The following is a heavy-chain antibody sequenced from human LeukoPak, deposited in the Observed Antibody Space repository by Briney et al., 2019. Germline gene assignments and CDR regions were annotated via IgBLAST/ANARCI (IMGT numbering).Heavy chain of an antibody. V-gene: IGHV4-34*01. CDR3: ARGSPLSTHYT. CDR1: GGSFNTYY. CDR2: INRYGSA. D-gene: IGHD2-2*01. J-gene: IGHJ5*02. Sequence: PSETLSLTCAVYGGSFNTYYWSWIRQPPGKGLEGIGQINRYGSANYNPSLKSRVAISLDTSKNQFSLNVTSVTAADTAVDYFARGSPLSTHYTWGQGTLVTVSS.